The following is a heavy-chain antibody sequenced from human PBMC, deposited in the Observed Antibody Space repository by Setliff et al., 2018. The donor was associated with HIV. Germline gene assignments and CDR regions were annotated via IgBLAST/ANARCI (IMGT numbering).Heavy chain of an antibody. Sequence: GGSLRLSCAASGFTFSSYEMDWFRQAPGKGLEWVSYITGSSDTIYYADSVKGRFTISRDNAKNSLYLQMNSLRAEDTAVYYCAGVWEGWFHYYYYYYMDVWGKGTTVTVS. CDR1: GFTFSSYE. CDR3: AGVWEGWFHYYYYYYMDV. J-gene: IGHJ6*03. CDR2: ITGSSDTI. D-gene: IGHD6-19*01. V-gene: IGHV3-48*03.